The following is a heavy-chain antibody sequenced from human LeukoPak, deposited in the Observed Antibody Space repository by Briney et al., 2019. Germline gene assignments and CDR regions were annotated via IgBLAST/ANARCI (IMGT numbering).Heavy chain of an antibody. Sequence: GGSLRLSCAASGFTFSSYMMNWVRQAPGKGLEWVSSINSGSTYTYYTESVKGRFTVSRDNAKNSLFLQMNSLRAEDTAIYYCARSLTTLTYEGYWGQGTLVTDSS. CDR1: GFTFSSYM. CDR3: ARSLTTLTYEGY. CDR2: INSGSTYT. J-gene: IGHJ4*02. D-gene: IGHD1-1*01. V-gene: IGHV3-21*01.